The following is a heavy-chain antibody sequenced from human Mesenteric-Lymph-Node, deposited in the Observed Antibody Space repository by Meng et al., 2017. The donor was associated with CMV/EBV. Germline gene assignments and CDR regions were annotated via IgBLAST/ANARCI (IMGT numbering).Heavy chain of an antibody. V-gene: IGHV3-49*03. CDR3: TRNIHDVLTGYYPGF. CDR1: GFTFGDYS. CDR2: IRSKPFGGTT. J-gene: IGHJ4*02. D-gene: IGHD3-9*01. Sequence: GGSLRLSCTGSGFTFGDYSMSWFRQAPGKGLEWVGFIRSKPFGGTTEYAASVKGRFTISRDDSKSIAHLQMNSLKTEDTAVYYCTRNIHDVLTGYYPGFWGQGTLVTVSS.